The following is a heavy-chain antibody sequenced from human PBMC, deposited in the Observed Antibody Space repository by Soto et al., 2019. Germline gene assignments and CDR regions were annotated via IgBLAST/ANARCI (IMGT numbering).Heavy chain of an antibody. V-gene: IGHV4-31*03. CDR3: ARGGIAAAAPPDY. CDR2: IYYSGST. J-gene: IGHJ4*02. Sequence: QVRLQESGPGLVKPSQTLSLTCTVSGGSISSGGYYWSWIRQHPGKGLEWIGYIYYSGSTYYNPSLKSRVTISVDTSKNQFSLKLSSVTAADTAVYYCARGGIAAAAPPDYWGQGTLVTVSS. CDR1: GGSISSGGYY. D-gene: IGHD6-13*01.